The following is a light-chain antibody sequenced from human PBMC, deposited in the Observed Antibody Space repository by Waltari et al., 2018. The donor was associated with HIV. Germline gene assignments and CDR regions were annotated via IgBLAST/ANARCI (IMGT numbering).Light chain of an antibody. Sequence: QSALTQPASVSGSPGQSITISCSVISSDVGGYSYVSWLRQPPGKAPELIIYDVNRRHSGISRRCSGSKSDNTASLTISGLQAEDEALYYCTSYKNRGPLVVVFGGGTKLTVL. CDR3: TSYKNRGPLVVV. CDR2: DVN. V-gene: IGLV2-14*01. CDR1: SSDVGGYSY. J-gene: IGLJ2*01.